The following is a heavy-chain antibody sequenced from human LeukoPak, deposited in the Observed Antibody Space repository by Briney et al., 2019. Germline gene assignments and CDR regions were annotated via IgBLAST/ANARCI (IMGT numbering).Heavy chain of an antibody. Sequence: SETLSLTCAVYGGSFSGYYWSWIRQPPGKGLEWIGEINYSGSTNYNPSLKSRVTISVDTSKNQFSLKLSSVTAADTAVYYCARSYSSSWHDYWGQGTLVTVSS. J-gene: IGHJ4*02. D-gene: IGHD6-13*01. CDR2: INYSGST. V-gene: IGHV4-34*01. CDR3: ARSYSSSWHDY. CDR1: GGSFSGYY.